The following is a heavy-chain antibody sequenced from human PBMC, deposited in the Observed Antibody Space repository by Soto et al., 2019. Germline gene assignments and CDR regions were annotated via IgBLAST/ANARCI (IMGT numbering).Heavy chain of an antibody. J-gene: IGHJ5*02. CDR3: ARARRGYGSGSYYTRRPNWFDP. D-gene: IGHD3-10*01. CDR1: GGSFSGYY. Sequence: PSETLSLTCAVYGGSFSGYYWSWIRQPPGKGLGWIGEINHSGSTNYNPSLKSRVTISVDTSKNQFSLKLSSVTAADTAVYYCARARRGYGSGSYYTRRPNWFDPWGQGTLVTVSS. CDR2: INHSGST. V-gene: IGHV4-34*01.